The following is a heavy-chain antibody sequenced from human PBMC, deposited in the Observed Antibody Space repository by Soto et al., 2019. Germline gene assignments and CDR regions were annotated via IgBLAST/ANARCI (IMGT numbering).Heavy chain of an antibody. CDR2: ISGSGGST. CDR1: GFTFSSYA. D-gene: IGHD3-9*01. V-gene: IGHV3-23*01. Sequence: EVQLLESGGGLVQPGGSLRLSCAASGFTFSSYAMSWVRQAPGKGLEWVSAISGSGGSTYYADSVKGRFTISRDNSKNTLYLQMNSLRAEDTAVYYCAKDLGGSRWLVIIEAFDYWGQGTLVTVSS. J-gene: IGHJ4*02. CDR3: AKDLGGSRWLVIIEAFDY.